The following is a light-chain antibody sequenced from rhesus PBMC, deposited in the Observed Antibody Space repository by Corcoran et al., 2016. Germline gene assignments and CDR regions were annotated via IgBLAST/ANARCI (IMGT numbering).Light chain of an antibody. CDR2: KAA. V-gene: IGKV1-22*01. J-gene: IGKJ4*01. Sequence: DIQMTQSPSSLSASVGDTVTITCRASQGISSWLAWYQQKPGKAPKLLIYKAASLQSGVPSRFSGSGSGTDFTLTISSLQSEDFAAYYCQQYSSRPLTFGGGTKVELK. CDR3: QQYSSRPLT. CDR1: QGISSW.